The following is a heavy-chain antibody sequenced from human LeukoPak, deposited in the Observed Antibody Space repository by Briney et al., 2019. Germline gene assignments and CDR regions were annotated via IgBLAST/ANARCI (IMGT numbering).Heavy chain of an antibody. D-gene: IGHD1-26*01. CDR1: GGSISSYY. CDR2: IYYSGST. Sequence: SETLSLTCTVSGGSISSYYWSWIRQPPGKGLEWIGYIYYSGSTNYNPSLKSRVTISVDTSKDQFSLKLSSVTAADTAVYYCARGREWEPKVFDYWGQGTLVTVSS. V-gene: IGHV4-59*01. J-gene: IGHJ4*02. CDR3: ARGREWEPKVFDY.